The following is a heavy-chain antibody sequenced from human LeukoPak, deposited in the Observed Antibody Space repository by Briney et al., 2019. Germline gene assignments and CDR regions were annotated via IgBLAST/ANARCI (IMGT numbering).Heavy chain of an antibody. CDR3: AKDLTQSWEPDF. D-gene: IGHD1-26*01. J-gene: IGHJ4*02. Sequence: GGSLRLSCAASGFTFSSFGMHWVRQAPGKGLEWVAAIWYNGSNKRYADSVKGRFTISRDNSKNTLYLQMDSLRAEDTAVYYCAKDLTQSWEPDFRGQGTLVTVSS. V-gene: IGHV3-33*06. CDR2: IWYNGSNK. CDR1: GFTFSSFG.